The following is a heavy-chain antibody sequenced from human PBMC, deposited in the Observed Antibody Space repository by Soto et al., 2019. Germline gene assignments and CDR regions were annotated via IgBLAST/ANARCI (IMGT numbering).Heavy chain of an antibody. CDR3: ASVTKHKGVWFDP. J-gene: IGHJ5*02. CDR1: GGSISSGGYY. D-gene: IGHD4-4*01. V-gene: IGHV4-31*03. CDR2: IYYSGST. Sequence: SETLSLTGTVSGGSISSGGYYWSWIRQHTGKGVEWIGYIYYSGSTYYNPSLKSRVTLSVDTSKHQFSLKLSSVTAADTAVYYCASVTKHKGVWFDPWGQGTLVTVSS.